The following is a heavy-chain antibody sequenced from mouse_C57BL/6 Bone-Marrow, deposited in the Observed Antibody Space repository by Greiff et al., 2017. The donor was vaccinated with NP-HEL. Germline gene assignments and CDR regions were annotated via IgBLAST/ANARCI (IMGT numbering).Heavy chain of an antibody. J-gene: IGHJ2*01. CDR2: IDPENGDT. Sequence: VQLKESGAELVRPGASVKLSCTASGFNIKDDYMHWVKQRPEQGLEWIGWIDPENGDTAYASKFQGKATITADTSSNTAYLQLSSLTSEDTAVYYCTTMIACWGQGTTLTVSS. CDR3: TTMIAC. CDR1: GFNIKDDY. D-gene: IGHD1-1*01. V-gene: IGHV14-4*01.